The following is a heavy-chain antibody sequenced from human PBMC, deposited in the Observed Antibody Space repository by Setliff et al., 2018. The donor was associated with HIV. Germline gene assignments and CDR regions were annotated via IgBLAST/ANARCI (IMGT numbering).Heavy chain of an antibody. J-gene: IGHJ4*02. Sequence: PETLSLTCAVYGGSFSGYYWSWIRQPPGKGLEWSGEINHSGSTFYSPSLKSRVTISVDTSKNQFSLKLSSVTAADTAIYYCARGSPSSSWYGEYAYWGQGTLVTVSS. CDR1: GGSFSGYY. V-gene: IGHV4-34*01. CDR3: ARGSPSSSWYGEYAY. D-gene: IGHD6-13*01. CDR2: INHSGST.